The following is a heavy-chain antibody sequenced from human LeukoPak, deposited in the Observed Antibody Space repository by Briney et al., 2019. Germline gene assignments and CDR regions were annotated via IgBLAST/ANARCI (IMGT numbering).Heavy chain of an antibody. CDR2: ISWNSGSI. CDR3: AKDIRPYCYDSSGYYYGYFQH. Sequence: GRSLRLSCAASGFTFDDYALHWVRQAPGKGLEWVSGISWNSGSIGYADSVKGRFTISRDNAKNSLYLQMNSLRAEDTALYYCAKDIRPYCYDSSGYYYGYFQHWGQGTLVTVSS. J-gene: IGHJ1*01. D-gene: IGHD3-22*01. CDR1: GFTFDDYA. V-gene: IGHV3-9*01.